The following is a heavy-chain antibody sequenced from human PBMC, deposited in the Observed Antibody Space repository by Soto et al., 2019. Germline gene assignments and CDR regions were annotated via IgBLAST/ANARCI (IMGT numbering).Heavy chain of an antibody. Sequence: EVQLVDSGGGLVQPGGSLRLSCAASGFIFSNYVMSWVRQAPGKGLEWVSSISDSGGTSYYADSVKGRFTISRDNSKNTLYLQMNSLGAEDTAIYYCANRPRALLTFDYWGQGTLVTVSS. D-gene: IGHD1-26*01. CDR3: ANRPRALLTFDY. V-gene: IGHV3-23*04. CDR1: GFIFSNYV. CDR2: ISDSGGTS. J-gene: IGHJ4*02.